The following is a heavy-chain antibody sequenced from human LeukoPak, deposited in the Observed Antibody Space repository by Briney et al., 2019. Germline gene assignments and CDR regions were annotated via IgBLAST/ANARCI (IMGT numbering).Heavy chain of an antibody. CDR3: ASSPYSGSYYH. J-gene: IGHJ5*02. CDR1: GYSISSGYY. Sequence: NPSETLSLTCTVSGYSISSGYYWGWIRQPPGKGLEWIGSIYHSGSTYYNPSLKSRVTISVDTSKNQFSLKLSSVTAADTAVYYCASSPYSGSYYHWGQGTLVTVSS. D-gene: IGHD1-26*01. CDR2: IYHSGST. V-gene: IGHV4-38-2*02.